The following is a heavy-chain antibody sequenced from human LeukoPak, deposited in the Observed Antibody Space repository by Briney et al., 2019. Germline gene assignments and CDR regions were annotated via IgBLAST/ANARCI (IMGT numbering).Heavy chain of an antibody. CDR2: IYYRGST. CDR1: GGSVNSGSYY. CDR3: ARAAYSGSYHSDY. Sequence: SETLSLTCTVSGGSVNSGSYYWNWIRQPPGKGLEWIGYIYYRGSTNYNPSLKSRVTISVDTSKNQFSLKLSSVTAADTAVYYCARAAYSGSYHSDYWGQGTLVTVSS. V-gene: IGHV4-61*01. J-gene: IGHJ4*02. D-gene: IGHD1-26*01.